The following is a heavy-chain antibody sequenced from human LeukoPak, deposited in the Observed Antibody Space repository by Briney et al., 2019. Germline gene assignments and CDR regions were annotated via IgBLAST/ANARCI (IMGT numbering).Heavy chain of an antibody. CDR1: GFTISSYA. CDR3: ARDRSSGWGIDY. V-gene: IGHV3-23*01. CDR2: ISGSGDKT. J-gene: IGHJ4*02. Sequence: PGGSLRLSCAASGFTISSYAMTLVRQAPGTGLEWVSEISGSGDKTYYADSVKGRFTISRDNSKSTLYLQMNSLRAEDTAVYFCARDRSSGWGIDYWGQGTLVTVSS. D-gene: IGHD6-19*01.